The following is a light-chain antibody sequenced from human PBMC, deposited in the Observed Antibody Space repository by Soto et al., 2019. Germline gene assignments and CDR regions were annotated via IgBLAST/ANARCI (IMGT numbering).Light chain of an antibody. Sequence: EIVMTQSPATLSVSPGERATLSCRASQSVSSDLAWYQQKPGQAPRLLIYGTSTRATGIPARFSGSGSGTEFTLTITSLQSEDFAVYYCQQYNKWVTFGQGTRLEIK. CDR1: QSVSSD. CDR3: QQYNKWVT. CDR2: GTS. J-gene: IGKJ5*01. V-gene: IGKV3-15*01.